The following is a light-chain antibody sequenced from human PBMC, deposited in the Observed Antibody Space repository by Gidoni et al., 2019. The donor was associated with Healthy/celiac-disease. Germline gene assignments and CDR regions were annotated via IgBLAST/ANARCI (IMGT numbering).Light chain of an antibody. CDR1: QSVSSY. V-gene: IGKV3-11*01. CDR3: QQRSNWQVT. Sequence: EIVLTQSPATLSLSPGERATLSCSASQSVSSYLAWYQQKPGQAPMLLIYAASNRATGIPARFSGSGSGTDFTLTISSLEPEDFAVYYCQQRSNWQVTFXGXTKVEIK. CDR2: AAS. J-gene: IGKJ4*01.